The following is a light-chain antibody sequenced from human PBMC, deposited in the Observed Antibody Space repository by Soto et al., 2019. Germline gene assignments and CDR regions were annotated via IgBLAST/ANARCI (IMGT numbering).Light chain of an antibody. CDR2: GAS. J-gene: IGKJ1*01. CDR1: QSVSSN. CDR3: QHYNNWPRT. V-gene: IGKV3-15*01. Sequence: EIVMTQSPATLSVSPGERATLSCRASQSVSSNLAWYPQKPGQAPRLLIYGASTRATGIPARFSGSGSGTGFTLTISSLQSEDFAVYYCQHYNNWPRTFGQGTKVDIK.